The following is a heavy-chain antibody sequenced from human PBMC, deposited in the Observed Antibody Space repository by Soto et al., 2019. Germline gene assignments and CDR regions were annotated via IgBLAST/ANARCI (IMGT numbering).Heavy chain of an antibody. CDR1: GFTFSSYA. V-gene: IGHV3-23*01. Sequence: ESGGGLVQPGGSLRLSCAASGFTFSSYAMSWVRQAPGKGLEWVSAISGSGGGTYYADSEKGRFTISRDNSKNTLYLQMHSLRAEDTAVYYCAKDGYGSNYYYHLDVWGKGTTVTVSS. J-gene: IGHJ6*03. CDR3: AKDGYGSNYYYHLDV. CDR2: ISGSGGGT. D-gene: IGHD6-13*01.